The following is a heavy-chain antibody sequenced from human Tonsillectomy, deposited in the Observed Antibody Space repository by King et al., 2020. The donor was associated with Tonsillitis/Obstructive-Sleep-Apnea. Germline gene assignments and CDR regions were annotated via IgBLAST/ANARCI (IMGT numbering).Heavy chain of an antibody. J-gene: IGHJ4*02. V-gene: IGHV3-33*01. D-gene: IGHD3-3*01. CDR2: IWYDGSNK. Sequence: VQLVESGGGVVQPGRSLRLSCAASGFTFSSYGMHWVRQAPGKGLEWVAVIWYDGSNKYYADSVKGRFTISRDNSKNTLYLQMNSLRAEDTAVYYCARDEDDFSRLDYSGQGTLVTVSS. CDR1: GFTFSSYG. CDR3: ARDEDDFSRLDY.